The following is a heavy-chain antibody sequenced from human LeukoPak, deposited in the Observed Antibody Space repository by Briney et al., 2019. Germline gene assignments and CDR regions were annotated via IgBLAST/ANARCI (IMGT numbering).Heavy chain of an antibody. CDR3: ARGDRYGGNPPGDY. CDR2: ISSNGGST. J-gene: IGHJ4*02. D-gene: IGHD4-23*01. V-gene: IGHV3-64*01. Sequence: GGPLRLSCAASGFTFSSHAMHWVRQAPGKGLEYVSAISSNGGSTYYANSVKGRFTISRDNSKNTLYLQMGSLRAEDMAVYYCARGDRYGGNPPGDYWGQGTLVTVSS. CDR1: GFTFSSHA.